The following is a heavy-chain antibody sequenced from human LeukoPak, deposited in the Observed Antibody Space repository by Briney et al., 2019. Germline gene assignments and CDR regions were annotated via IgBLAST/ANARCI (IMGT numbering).Heavy chain of an antibody. Sequence: PSETLSLTCTVSGGSISSYYWSWIRQPAGKGQEWIGRIYTSGSTNYNPSLKSRVTMSVDTSKNQFSLKLSSVTAADTAVYYCARDSNPSSMSYAFDIWGQGTMVTVSS. CDR1: GGSISSYY. D-gene: IGHD2/OR15-2a*01. J-gene: IGHJ3*02. CDR2: IYTSGST. V-gene: IGHV4-4*07. CDR3: ARDSNPSSMSYAFDI.